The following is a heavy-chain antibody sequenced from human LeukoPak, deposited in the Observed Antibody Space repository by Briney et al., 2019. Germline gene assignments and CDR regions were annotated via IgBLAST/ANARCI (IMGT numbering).Heavy chain of an antibody. CDR3: AHGTGTRYWYFDL. J-gene: IGHJ2*01. Sequence: SQTLSLTCTVSGGSISSGDYYWSWIRQPPGKGPEWIGYIYYSGSTYYNPSLKSRVTISVDTSKNQFSLKLSSVTAADTAVYYCAHGTGTRYWYFDLWGRGTLVTVSS. D-gene: IGHD2-8*02. CDR2: IYYSGST. V-gene: IGHV4-30-4*08. CDR1: GGSISSGDYY.